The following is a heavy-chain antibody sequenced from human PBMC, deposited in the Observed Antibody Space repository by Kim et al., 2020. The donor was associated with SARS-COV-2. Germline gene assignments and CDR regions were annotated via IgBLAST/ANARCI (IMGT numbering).Heavy chain of an antibody. CDR3: AREGYSSSWYKVGFDY. D-gene: IGHD6-13*01. V-gene: IGHV4-39*01. J-gene: IGHJ4*02. CDR2: IYYSGST. CDR1: GGSISSSSYY. Sequence: SETLSLTCTVSGGSISSSSYYWGWIRQPPGRGLEWIGSIYYSGSTYYNPPLKSRVTISVDTSKNQFSLKLSSVTAADTAVYYCAREGYSSSWYKVGFDYWGQGTLVTVSS.